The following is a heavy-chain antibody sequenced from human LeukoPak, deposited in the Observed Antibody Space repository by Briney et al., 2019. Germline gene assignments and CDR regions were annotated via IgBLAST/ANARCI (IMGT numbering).Heavy chain of an antibody. CDR3: ARSPYYYDSSGYLDY. V-gene: IGHV4-30-4*01. D-gene: IGHD3-22*01. CDR1: GGSISSGDYY. Sequence: SETLSLTCTVSGGSISSGDYYWSWIRQPPGKGLEWIGYIYYSGGTYYNPSLKGRVTISVDTSKNQFSLKLSSVTAADTAVYYCARSPYYYDSSGYLDYWGQGTLVTVSS. CDR2: IYYSGGT. J-gene: IGHJ4*02.